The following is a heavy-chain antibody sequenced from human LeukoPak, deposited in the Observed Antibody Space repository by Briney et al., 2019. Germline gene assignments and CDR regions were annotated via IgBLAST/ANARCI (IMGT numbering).Heavy chain of an antibody. D-gene: IGHD4-17*01. CDR2: ISSSSSYT. J-gene: IGHJ4*02. CDR1: GFTFSDYY. V-gene: IGHV3-11*06. Sequence: GGSLRLSCAASGFTFSDYYMSWIRQAPGKGLEWVSYISSSSSYTNYADSVKGRFTISRDNAKNSLYLQMNSLRAEDTAVYYCARGYDYGDLEIQLGYWGQGTLVTVSS. CDR3: ARGYDYGDLEIQLGY.